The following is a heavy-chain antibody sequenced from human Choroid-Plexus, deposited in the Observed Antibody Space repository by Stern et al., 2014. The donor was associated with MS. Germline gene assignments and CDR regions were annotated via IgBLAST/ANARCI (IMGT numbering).Heavy chain of an antibody. CDR3: WEDRQDLTYFFDH. J-gene: IGHJ5*02. D-gene: IGHD2-8*01. CDR2: VSYDGSNK. V-gene: IGHV3-30*18. Sequence: MQLVESGGGVVQPGRPLRLSCVASGFTLGSCAMHWVRQAPGKGLEWVAGVSYDGSNKYYADSVKGRFTISRDNSQNTLYKEMSKLSPEDTALYFWWEDRQDLTYFFDHWGQGSLVTVSS. CDR1: GFTLGSCA.